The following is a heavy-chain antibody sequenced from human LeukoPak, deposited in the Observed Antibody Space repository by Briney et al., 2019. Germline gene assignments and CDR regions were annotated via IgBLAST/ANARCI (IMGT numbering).Heavy chain of an antibody. CDR2: ISSSGSTI. V-gene: IGHV3-11*01. CDR3: ARGGLQLWPLWTDY. Sequence: GGSLRLSCAASGFTVSSNYMSWIRQAPGKGLEWVSYISSSGSTIYYADSVKGRFTISRDNAKNSLYLQMNSLRAEDTAVYYCARGGLQLWPLWTDYWGQGTLVTVSS. J-gene: IGHJ4*02. D-gene: IGHD5-18*01. CDR1: GFTVSSNY.